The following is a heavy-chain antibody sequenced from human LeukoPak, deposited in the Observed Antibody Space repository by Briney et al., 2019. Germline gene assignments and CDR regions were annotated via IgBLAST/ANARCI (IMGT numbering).Heavy chain of an antibody. V-gene: IGHV4-34*01. CDR3: ARQVPAAANSFWFDP. J-gene: IGHJ5*02. D-gene: IGHD2-2*01. CDR1: GGSLSGYY. CDR2: INHSGST. Sequence: PSETLSLTCAVYGGSLSGYYWSWIRQPPGKGLEWIGEINHSGSTNYNPSLKSRVTISVDTSKNQFPLKLSSVTAADTAVYYCARQVPAAANSFWFDPWGQGTLVTVSS.